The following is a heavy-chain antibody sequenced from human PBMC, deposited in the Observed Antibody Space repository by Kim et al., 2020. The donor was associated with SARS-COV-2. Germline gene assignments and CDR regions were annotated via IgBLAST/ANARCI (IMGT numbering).Heavy chain of an antibody. Sequence: SETLSLTCAVYGGSFSGYYWSWIRQPPGKGLEWIGEINHSGSTNYNPSLKSRVTISVDTSKNQFSLKLSSVTAADTAVYYCARGRITMFGADTHDYYYYG. CDR2: INHSGST. J-gene: IGHJ6*01. CDR1: GGSFSGYY. V-gene: IGHV4-34*01. D-gene: IGHD3-3*01. CDR3: ARGRITMFGADTHDYYYYG.